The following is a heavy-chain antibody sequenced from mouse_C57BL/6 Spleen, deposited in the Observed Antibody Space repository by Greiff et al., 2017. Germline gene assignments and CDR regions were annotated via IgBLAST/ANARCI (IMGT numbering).Heavy chain of an antibody. CDR3: ASYYDYDPYYFAY. D-gene: IGHD2-4*01. J-gene: IGHJ2*01. Sequence: EVQLVESGPGLVKPSQSLSLTCSVTGYSITGGYFWNWIRPFPGNQLEWMGYISYDGSNKYNPALKNRISFTRDTSKTQFFLKLNSVTTKDTATDYGASYYDYDPYYFAYWGQGTTLTVSS. V-gene: IGHV3-6*01. CDR2: ISYDGSN. CDR1: GYSITGGYF.